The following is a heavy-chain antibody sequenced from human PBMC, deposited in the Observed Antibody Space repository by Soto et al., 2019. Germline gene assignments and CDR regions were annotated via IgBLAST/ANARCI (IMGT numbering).Heavy chain of an antibody. V-gene: IGHV3-30*18. CDR2: MSSDGRKI. D-gene: IGHD1-26*01. CDR1: GFDFTYYA. CDR3: AKDEGVGGTLGLFDY. J-gene: IGHJ4*02. Sequence: QVQLVESGGGAVQPGESLRLSCVASGFDFTYYAMHWVRQAPGKGLESVAVMSSDGRKIHHTDSVKGRFTISRDNSKNTLYLQMNSLRKEDTDVYFCAKDEGVGGTLGLFDYWGQGTVVSVSS.